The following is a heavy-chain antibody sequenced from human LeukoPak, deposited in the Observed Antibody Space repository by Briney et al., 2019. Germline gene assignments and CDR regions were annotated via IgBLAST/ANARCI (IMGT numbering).Heavy chain of an antibody. CDR2: ISAYNGNT. D-gene: IGHD2-2*01. Sequence: ASVKVSCKAAGYTFTSYGISWVRQAPGQGLEWMGWISAYNGNTNYAQKLQGRVTMTTDTSTSTVYMELRSLRSDDTAVYYCARGGLYCSSTSCYGIEYWGQGPWSPSPQ. J-gene: IGHJ4*02. CDR3: ARGGLYCSSTSCYGIEY. CDR1: GYTFTSYG. V-gene: IGHV1-18*04.